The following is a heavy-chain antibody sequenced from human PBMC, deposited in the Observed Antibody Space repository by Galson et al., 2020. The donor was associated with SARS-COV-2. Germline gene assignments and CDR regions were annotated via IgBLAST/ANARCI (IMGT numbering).Heavy chain of an antibody. D-gene: IGHD2-15*01. V-gene: IGHV3-15*01. CDR3: TADLPGGISDYFDY. Sequence: GGSLRLSCAASGTTFKSAWMSWVRQAPGKGLEWVGHIKSIPSGGTTDYAAPVADRFIISRDDSKNTLYLHMNSLKSEDTAVYYCTADLPGGISDYFDYWGQGTLVTVSS. J-gene: IGHJ4*02. CDR1: GTTFKSAW. CDR2: IKSIPSGGTT.